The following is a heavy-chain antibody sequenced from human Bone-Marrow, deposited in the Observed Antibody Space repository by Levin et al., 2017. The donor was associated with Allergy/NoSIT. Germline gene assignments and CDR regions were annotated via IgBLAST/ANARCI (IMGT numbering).Heavy chain of an antibody. D-gene: IGHD3-16*01. V-gene: IGHV1-46*01. J-gene: IGHJ4*02. CDR3: ARAGDLGLRGAIDQTPDY. Sequence: ASVKVSCKASGYTFTSYYMHWVRQAPGQGLEWMGIINPSGGSTSYAQKFQGRVTMTRDTSTSTVYMELSSLRSEDTAVYYCARAGDLGLRGAIDQTPDYWGQGTLVTVSS. CDR2: INPSGGST. CDR1: GYTFTSYY.